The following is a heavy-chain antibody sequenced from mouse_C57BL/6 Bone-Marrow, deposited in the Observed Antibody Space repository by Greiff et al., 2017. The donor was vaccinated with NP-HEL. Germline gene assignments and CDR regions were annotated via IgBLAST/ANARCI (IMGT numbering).Heavy chain of an antibody. Sequence: QVQLQQSGAELARPGASVKMSCKASGYTFTSYTMHWVKQRPGQGLEWIGYINPSSGYTKYNQKFKDKATLTADKSSSTAYMQLSSLTSEDSAVYYCARRKALRYYYAMDYWGQGTSVTVSS. CDR1: GYTFTSYT. D-gene: IGHD1-1*01. CDR2: INPSSGYT. V-gene: IGHV1-4*01. J-gene: IGHJ4*01. CDR3: ARRKALRYYYAMDY.